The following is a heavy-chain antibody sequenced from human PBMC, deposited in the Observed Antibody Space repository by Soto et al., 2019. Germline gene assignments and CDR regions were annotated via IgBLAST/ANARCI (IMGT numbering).Heavy chain of an antibody. Sequence: GASVKVSCKVSGYTLAELSMDWVRQAPGKGHEWMGGFDPEDGDTLYAQKFQSRVTMTEDTSTDSAYFQLNNLRSPDPALYYRAAHFIVATIYVDYCRQGTPGAVSS. CDR3: AAHFIVATIYVDY. CDR1: GYTLAELS. V-gene: IGHV1-24*01. J-gene: IGHJ4*02. CDR2: FDPEDGDT. D-gene: IGHD5-12*01.